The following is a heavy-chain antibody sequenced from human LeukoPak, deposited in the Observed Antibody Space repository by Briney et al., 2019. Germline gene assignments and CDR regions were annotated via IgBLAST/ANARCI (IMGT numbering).Heavy chain of an antibody. CDR3: ASRASSGYYYNYYYYYMDV. J-gene: IGHJ6*03. Sequence: TGGSLRLSCAASGFTVSSNYMSWVRQAPGRGLEWVSVIYSGGSTYYADSVKGRFTISRDNSKNTLYLQMNSLRAEDTAVYYCASRASSGYYYNYYYYYMDVWGKGTTVTVSS. D-gene: IGHD3-22*01. CDR1: GFTVSSNY. V-gene: IGHV3-53*01. CDR2: IYSGGST.